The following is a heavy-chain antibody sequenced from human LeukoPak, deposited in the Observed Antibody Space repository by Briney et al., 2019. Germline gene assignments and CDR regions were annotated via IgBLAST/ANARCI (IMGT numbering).Heavy chain of an antibody. CDR3: ARDYGMIGVDY. Sequence: GGSLRLSCAASGFTFSNYWMHWVRQAPGKGLVWVSRISTDGSRTNYADSVKGRFTISRDNAKNTLYLQMNSLRAEDTAVYYCARDYGMIGVDYWGQGTLVTVSS. CDR2: ISTDGSRT. D-gene: IGHD3-22*01. CDR1: GFTFSNYW. V-gene: IGHV3-74*01. J-gene: IGHJ4*02.